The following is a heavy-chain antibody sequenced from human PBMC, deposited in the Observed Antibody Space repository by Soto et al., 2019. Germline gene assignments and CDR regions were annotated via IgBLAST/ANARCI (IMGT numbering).Heavy chain of an antibody. CDR1: GGSISSYY. Sequence: TSETLSLTCTVSGGSISSYYLSWIRQPPGKGLEWIGYIYYSGSTNYNPSLKSRVTISVDTSKNQFSLKLSSVTAADTAVYYCARDSQGWFDPWGQGTLVTVSS. CDR2: IYYSGST. CDR3: ARDSQGWFDP. J-gene: IGHJ5*02. V-gene: IGHV4-59*01.